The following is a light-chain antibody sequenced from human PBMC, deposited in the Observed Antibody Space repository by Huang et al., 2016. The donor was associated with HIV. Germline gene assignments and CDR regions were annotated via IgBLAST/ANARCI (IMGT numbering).Light chain of an antibody. CDR2: AAS. CDR1: QDINNF. V-gene: IGKV1-8*01. CDR3: QQYDIHPLT. J-gene: IGKJ3*01. Sequence: IRLTQSPSSLSASTGDRVTITCRANQDINNFLAWYQPRPGSGPKLLLYAASTLQSGVPSRFSGSGSGTDFTLTISCLHSEDVATYYCQQYDIHPLTFGPGTRVDIK.